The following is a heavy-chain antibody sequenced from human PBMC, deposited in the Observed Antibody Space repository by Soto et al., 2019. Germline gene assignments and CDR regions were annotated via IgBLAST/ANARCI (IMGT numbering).Heavy chain of an antibody. V-gene: IGHV1-46*01. CDR1: GYTFINFF. CDR3: ARSDCSGGSCYLGSFGI. CDR2: INPSGGAT. D-gene: IGHD2-15*01. Sequence: ASVKVSCKASGYTFINFFIHWVRQAPGRGLEWVGIINPSGGATTYPQKFQGRVTMTRDTSTSTVYMDVSSLRFDDTAVYYCARSDCSGGSCYLGSFGIWGQGTMVTVSS. J-gene: IGHJ3*02.